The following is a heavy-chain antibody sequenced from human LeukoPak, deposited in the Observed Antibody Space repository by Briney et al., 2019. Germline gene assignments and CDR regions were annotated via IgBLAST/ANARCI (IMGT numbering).Heavy chain of an antibody. J-gene: IGHJ4*02. D-gene: IGHD1-26*01. V-gene: IGHV1-46*01. CDR3: VRVNTGKSGSYCRALDY. CDR1: GYTFTSYY. Sequence: ASVKVSCKASGYTFTSYYMHWVRQAPGQGLEWMGIINPSGGSTSYAQKFQGRVTMTRDMSTSTVYMELSSLRSEDTAVYYCVRVNTGKSGSYCRALDYWGQGTLVTVSS. CDR2: INPSGGST.